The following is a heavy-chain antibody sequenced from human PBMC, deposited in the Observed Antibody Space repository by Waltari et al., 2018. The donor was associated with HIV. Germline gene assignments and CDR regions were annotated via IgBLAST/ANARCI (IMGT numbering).Heavy chain of an antibody. J-gene: IGHJ4*02. CDR3: VRGSSSWNGVDF. CDR2: INRDGSST. D-gene: IGHD6-13*01. Sequence: EVQLVESGGGLVKPGGSLRLSCDASGFTFSHYWLHWVRQAAGKGLVWVSRINRDGSSTTYADSEKGRFTISRDNAKNTLYMQMNSLRAEDTALYYCVRGSSSWNGVDFWGRGTLVTVSS. CDR1: GFTFSHYW. V-gene: IGHV3-74*01.